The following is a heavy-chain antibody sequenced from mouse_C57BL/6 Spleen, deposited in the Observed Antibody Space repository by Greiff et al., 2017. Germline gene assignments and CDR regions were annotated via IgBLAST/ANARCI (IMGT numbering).Heavy chain of an antibody. CDR1: GYAFSSSW. CDR3: ARDLFDY. CDR2: IYPGDGDT. J-gene: IGHJ2*01. Sequence: VQLQQSGPELVKPGASVKISCKASGYAFSSSWMHWVKQRPGKGLEWIGRIYPGDGDTNYNGKFKGKATLTADKSSSTAYMQLSSLTSEDSAVYCCARDLFDYWGQGTTLTVSS. V-gene: IGHV1-82*01.